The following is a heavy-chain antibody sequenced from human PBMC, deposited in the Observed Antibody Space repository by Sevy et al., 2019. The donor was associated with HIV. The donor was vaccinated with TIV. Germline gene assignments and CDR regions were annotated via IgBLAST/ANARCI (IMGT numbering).Heavy chain of an antibody. CDR2: INWNGGSK. D-gene: IGHD2-21*02. CDR3: AVERFCVGACYYFDT. Sequence: GGSLRLSCAASGFVFEDYGMNWVRQAPGKGLECVSGINWNGGSKGYADSVKGRFTISRVNAKNSLYLQMNSLRAVDTAISYCAVERFCVGACYYFDTCREGDLVTVSS. V-gene: IGHV3-20*04. CDR1: GFVFEDYG. J-gene: IGHJ4*02.